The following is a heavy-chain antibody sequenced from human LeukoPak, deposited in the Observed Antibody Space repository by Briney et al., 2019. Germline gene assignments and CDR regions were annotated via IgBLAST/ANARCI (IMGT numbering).Heavy chain of an antibody. CDR1: GYTFTSYY. V-gene: IGHV1-46*01. Sequence: ASVKVSCKASGYTFTSYYVHWVRQAPGQGLQWMGIINPTSGDTNYAQKFQGRVTMTRDMSTSTVYMELSSLRSEDTAVYYCARARWLRFRQPFDPWGQGTLVTVSS. J-gene: IGHJ5*02. D-gene: IGHD5-12*01. CDR2: INPTSGDT. CDR3: ARARWLRFRQPFDP.